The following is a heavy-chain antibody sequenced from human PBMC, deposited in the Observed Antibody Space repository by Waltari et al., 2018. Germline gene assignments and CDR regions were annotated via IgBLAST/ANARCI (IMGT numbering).Heavy chain of an antibody. J-gene: IGHJ6*03. D-gene: IGHD3-3*01. Sequence: EVQLVESGGGLVQPGGSLRLSCAASGFTFSSYAMSWVRQAPGQGLEWVSAISGSGGSTYYADSVKGRFTISRDNSKNTLYLQMNSLRAEDTAVYYCAKELFGVVRRVVADMDVWGKGTTVTVSS. CDR2: ISGSGGST. CDR3: AKELFGVVRRVVADMDV. V-gene: IGHV3-23*04. CDR1: GFTFSSYA.